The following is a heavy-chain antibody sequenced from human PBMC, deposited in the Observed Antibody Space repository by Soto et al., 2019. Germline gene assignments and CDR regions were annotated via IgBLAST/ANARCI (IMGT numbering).Heavy chain of an antibody. J-gene: IGHJ6*02. CDR3: ARYITGVRYYGMDV. D-gene: IGHD3-16*02. CDR1: GFTFSSYA. V-gene: IGHV3-23*01. Sequence: EVLLLESGGGLVQPGGSLRLSCAASGFTFSSYAMKWVRQAPGKGLEWVSLIGESGTPTYYADSVKGRLTISSDNSWNTLFLEMYSLRAEDTAVYYCARYITGVRYYGMDVWGQRTTVTVAS. CDR2: IGESGTPT.